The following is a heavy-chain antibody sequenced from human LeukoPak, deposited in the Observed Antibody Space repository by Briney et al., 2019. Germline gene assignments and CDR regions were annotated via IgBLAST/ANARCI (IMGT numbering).Heavy chain of an antibody. CDR2: ISAYNGNT. CDR3: ARSSSLLYGSGSSDWFDP. Sequence: ASVKVSCKASGYTFTSYGISWVRQAPGQGLEWMGWISAYNGNTNYAQKLQGRVTMTTDTSTSTAYMELRSLRSDDTAVYYCARSSSLLYGSGSSDWFDPWGQGTLVTVSS. D-gene: IGHD3-10*01. V-gene: IGHV1-18*01. J-gene: IGHJ5*02. CDR1: GYTFTSYG.